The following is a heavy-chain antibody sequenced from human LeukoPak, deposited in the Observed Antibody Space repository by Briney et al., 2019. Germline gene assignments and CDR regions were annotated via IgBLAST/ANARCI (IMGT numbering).Heavy chain of an antibody. CDR3: ARGYPSLMGNNWFDP. D-gene: IGHD7-27*01. J-gene: IGHJ5*02. V-gene: IGHV4-61*02. CDR2: IYTSGST. CDR1: GGSISSGSYY. Sequence: SQTLSLTCTVSGGSISSGSYYWSWIRQPAGKGLEWIGRIYTSGSTNYNPSLKSRVTISVDTSKNRFSLKLSSVTAADTAVYYCARGYPSLMGNNWFDPWGQGTLVTVSS.